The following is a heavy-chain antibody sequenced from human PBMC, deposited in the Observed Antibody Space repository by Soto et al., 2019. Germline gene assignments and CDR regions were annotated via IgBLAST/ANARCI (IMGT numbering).Heavy chain of an antibody. V-gene: IGHV3-33*01. CDR3: ARESVDYSLDY. CDR2: IWFDGSNK. CDR1: GFTFSSYG. J-gene: IGHJ4*02. D-gene: IGHD5-12*01. Sequence: QVQLVESGGGVVQPGRSLRLSCAASGFTFSSYGMHWVRQAPGKGLEWVAVIWFDGSNKHYADSVKGRFTISRDNSKNMLYLQMNSLRAEDTAVYYCARESVDYSLDYWGQGTLVTVS.